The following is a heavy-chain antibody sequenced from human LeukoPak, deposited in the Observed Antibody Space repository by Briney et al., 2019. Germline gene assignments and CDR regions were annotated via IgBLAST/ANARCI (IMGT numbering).Heavy chain of an antibody. J-gene: IGHJ6*02. CDR1: GGSFSGYY. D-gene: IGHD6-19*01. CDR3: ARGRLVYYYFYGMDV. Sequence: SETLSLTCAVYGGSFSGYYWSWIRQPPGKGLEWIGEINHSGSTNYNPSLKSRVTISVDTSKNQFSLKLSSVTAADTAVYYCARGRLVYYYFYGMDVWGQGTTVPVSS. CDR2: INHSGST. V-gene: IGHV4-34*01.